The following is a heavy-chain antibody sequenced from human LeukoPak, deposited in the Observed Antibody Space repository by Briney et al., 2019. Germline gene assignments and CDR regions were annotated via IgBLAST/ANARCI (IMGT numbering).Heavy chain of an antibody. CDR3: AMRGYSYGPIDY. CDR2: INHSGST. J-gene: IGHJ4*02. V-gene: IGHV4-34*01. CDR1: GGSFSGYY. Sequence: SETLSLTCAVYGGSFSGYYWSWIRQPPGKGLEWIGEINHSGSTNYNPSLKSRVTISVDTSKNQFSLKLSSVTAADTAVYYCAMRGYSYGPIDYWGQGTLDTVSS. D-gene: IGHD5-18*01.